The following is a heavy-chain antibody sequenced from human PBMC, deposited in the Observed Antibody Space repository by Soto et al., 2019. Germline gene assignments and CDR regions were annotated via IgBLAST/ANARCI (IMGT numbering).Heavy chain of an antibody. CDR3: AKAGTTSPYNWFDP. V-gene: IGHV3-23*01. CDR2: LSDGGGST. CDR1: GFTFSNYA. J-gene: IGHJ5*02. D-gene: IGHD2-2*01. Sequence: PGGSLRLSCAASGFTFSNYAMSWVRQAPGKGLEWVSCLSDGGGSTFYADSVKGRFTISRDNAKNTLHLQMSSLRAEATAVYYCAKAGTTSPYNWFDPWGQGTLVTVSS.